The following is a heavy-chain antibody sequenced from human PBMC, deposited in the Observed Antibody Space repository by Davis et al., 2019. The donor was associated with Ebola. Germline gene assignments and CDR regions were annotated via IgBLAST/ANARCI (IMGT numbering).Heavy chain of an antibody. Sequence: GGSLRLSCAASGFTFSSHTMSWVRQTPGRGLEWVSSISDSAGSAYYADSVKGRFTISRDNSKNTLYLQMNSLRAEDTAVYYCAKGPTSTDSFDSWGQGTLVTVFS. V-gene: IGHV3-23*01. CDR2: ISDSAGSA. CDR1: GFTFSSHT. J-gene: IGHJ5*01. D-gene: IGHD5/OR15-5a*01. CDR3: AKGPTSTDSFDS.